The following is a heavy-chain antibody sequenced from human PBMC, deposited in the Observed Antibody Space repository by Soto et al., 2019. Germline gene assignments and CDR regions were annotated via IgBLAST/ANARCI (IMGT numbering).Heavy chain of an antibody. CDR2: IIPILGIA. Sequence: ASVKVSCKASGGTFSSYAISWVRQAPGQGLEWMGRIIPILGIANYAQKFQGRVTITADKSTSTAYMELSSLRSEDTAVYYCASLTGDSSGYYFDYWGQGTLVTVSS. CDR1: GGTFSSYA. CDR3: ASLTGDSSGYYFDY. J-gene: IGHJ4*02. V-gene: IGHV1-69*04. D-gene: IGHD3-22*01.